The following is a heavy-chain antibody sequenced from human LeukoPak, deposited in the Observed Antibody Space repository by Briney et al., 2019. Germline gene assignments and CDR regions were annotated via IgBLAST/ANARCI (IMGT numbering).Heavy chain of an antibody. CDR3: ARGREFSV. V-gene: IGHV3-23*01. J-gene: IGHJ4*02. CDR2: ISGGGGIP. CDR1: GFTFSIYA. D-gene: IGHD3-10*01. Sequence: GGSLRLSCATSGFTFSIYAMSWVRQAPGKGLEWVSGISGGGGIPYYADSVKGRFTISRDNSKDTLSLQMSSLRDDDTAVYYCARGREFSVWGQGTLVTVSS.